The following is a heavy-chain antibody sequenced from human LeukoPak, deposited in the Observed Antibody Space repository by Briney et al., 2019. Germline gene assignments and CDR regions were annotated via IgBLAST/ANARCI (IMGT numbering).Heavy chain of an antibody. CDR3: ARDRSGSTH. Sequence: GGSLRLSCAVSGFTFSSYAMTWIRQAPGKGLEWVSTSDRDGNTYYADSVTGRFTISRDNSKNTLYLQMNSLRAEDTAIYYCARDRSGSTHWGQGSLVTVSS. CDR2: SDRDGNT. D-gene: IGHD1-26*01. V-gene: IGHV3-23*01. CDR1: GFTFSSYA. J-gene: IGHJ4*02.